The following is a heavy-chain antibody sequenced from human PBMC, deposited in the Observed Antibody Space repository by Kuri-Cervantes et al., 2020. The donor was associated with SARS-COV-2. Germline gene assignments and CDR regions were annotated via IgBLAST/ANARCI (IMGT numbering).Heavy chain of an antibody. D-gene: IGHD5-18*01. J-gene: IGHJ4*02. CDR2: ISGSGGST. V-gene: IGHV3-23*01. Sequence: SCAPSEITLSCHAMIWVRHAPGKVLVWLSAISGSGGSTYYAASVKGRFTISRDNSKNTLYLQMNSLRAEDTAVYYCAKVDVDTAMGYYFDYWGQATLVTVSS. CDR1: EITLSCHA. CDR3: AKVDVDTAMGYYFDY.